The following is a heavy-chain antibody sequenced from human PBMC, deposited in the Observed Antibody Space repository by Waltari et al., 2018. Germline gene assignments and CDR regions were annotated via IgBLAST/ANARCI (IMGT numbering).Heavy chain of an antibody. D-gene: IGHD1-20*01. CDR3: ARCPSNGNPTWFDP. Sequence: QVQLVQSGAEVKQPGASVKVSCKASGYTFTSYDINWVRQATGQGLEWMGWRNPNSGNTGYEQKFQGRGTMTRNTSISTADMELRSLRAEDTAVYDCARCPSNGNPTWFDPWGQGTLVTVSS. CDR1: GYTFTSYD. V-gene: IGHV1-8*01. CDR2: RNPNSGNT. J-gene: IGHJ5*02.